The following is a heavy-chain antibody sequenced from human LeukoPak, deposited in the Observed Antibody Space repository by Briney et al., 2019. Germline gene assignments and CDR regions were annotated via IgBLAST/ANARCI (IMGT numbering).Heavy chain of an antibody. Sequence: GGSLRLSCPASGFSFSSHWMNWVRQTPGKGLEWVAIINTDGSEKNYVDSVRGRFTISRDNAKNSLYLQMNSLRAEDTAVYYCARSNHGPDYWGQGTLVTVS. J-gene: IGHJ4*02. CDR2: INTDGSEK. D-gene: IGHD1-14*01. CDR1: GFSFSSHW. V-gene: IGHV3-7*01. CDR3: ARSNHGPDY.